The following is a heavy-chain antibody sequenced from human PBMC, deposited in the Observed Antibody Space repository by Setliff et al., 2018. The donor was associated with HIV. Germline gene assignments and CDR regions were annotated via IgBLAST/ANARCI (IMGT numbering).Heavy chain of an antibody. CDR1: GYSFSNYW. Sequence: PGESLKISCKGFGYSFSNYWIGWVRQMPGRGLEWMGIIYPGDSAITYSQSFQGQVVISADKATSTAYLQWYTLKASDSAIYYCARRGGRGHFDLWGRGTLVTVSS. V-gene: IGHV5-51*01. CDR3: ARRGGRGHFDL. D-gene: IGHD1-26*01. CDR2: IYPGDSAI. J-gene: IGHJ2*01.